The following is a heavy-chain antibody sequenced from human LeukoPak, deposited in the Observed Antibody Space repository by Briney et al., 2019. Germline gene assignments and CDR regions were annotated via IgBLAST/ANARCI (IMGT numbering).Heavy chain of an antibody. J-gene: IGHJ4*02. V-gene: IGHV3-33*06. Sequence: GGSLRLSCAASGFTFSYYGMHWVRQAPGKGLDWVAVIWHDESYIYYADSVKGRFTISRDNSKNTVYLQMNSLGVEDTAIYYCAKVVQYTASTGTGLDYWGQGTLVTVSS. CDR2: IWHDESYI. D-gene: IGHD6-13*01. CDR3: AKVVQYTASTGTGLDY. CDR1: GFTFSYYG.